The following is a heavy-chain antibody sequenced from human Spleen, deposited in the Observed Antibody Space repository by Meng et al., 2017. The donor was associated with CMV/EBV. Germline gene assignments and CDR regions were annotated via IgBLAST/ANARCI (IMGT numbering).Heavy chain of an antibody. V-gene: IGHV1-69-2*01. Sequence: KVSGYTFTDFHMHWVQQAPGKGLGWMGLVDFEDGETKYEETFQGRVTISADTSTATAYIQLNSLRYEDTAVYYCAMSFPGAENNWFDPWGQGTLVTVSS. CDR2: VDFEDGET. CDR1: GYTFTDFH. D-gene: IGHD4/OR15-4a*01. J-gene: IGHJ5*02. CDR3: AMSFPGAENNWFDP.